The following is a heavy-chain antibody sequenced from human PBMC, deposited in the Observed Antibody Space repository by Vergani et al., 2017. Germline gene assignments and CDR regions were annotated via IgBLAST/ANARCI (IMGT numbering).Heavy chain of an antibody. D-gene: IGHD2-21*01. J-gene: IGHJ5*02. Sequence: EVQLVQSGAEVKKPGESLKISCKGSGYSFTSYWIGWVRQMPGKGLEWMGIIYPGDSDTRYSPSFQGQVTISADKSINTAYLQWSSLEASDTAMYYCARHPYTPLCIAIDCPRWFDPWGQGTLVTVSS. CDR3: ARHPYTPLCIAIDCPRWFDP. CDR1: GYSFTSYW. V-gene: IGHV5-51*01. CDR2: IYPGDSDT.